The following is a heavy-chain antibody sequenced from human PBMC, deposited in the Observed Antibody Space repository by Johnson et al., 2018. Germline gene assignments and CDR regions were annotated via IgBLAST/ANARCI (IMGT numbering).Heavy chain of an antibody. CDR2: IWYDGSNK. CDR3: ARARMPYGDYREYFQH. D-gene: IGHD4-17*01. CDR1: GFTFSNYA. J-gene: IGHJ1*01. V-gene: IGHV3-33*08. Sequence: QVQLVQSGGGVVQPGRSLRLSCAASGFTFSNYAMHWVRQAPGKGLEWVAVIWYDGSNKYYADSVKGRFTISRDNSKNTLYLQMNSLRAEDTAVYYCARARMPYGDYREYFQHWGQGTLVTVSS.